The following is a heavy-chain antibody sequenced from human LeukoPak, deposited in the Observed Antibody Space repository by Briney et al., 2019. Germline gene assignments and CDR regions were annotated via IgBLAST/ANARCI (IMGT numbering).Heavy chain of an antibody. V-gene: IGHV4-59*01. CDR3: ARGGTRDNWVYYIDY. CDR2: IYYSGHT. D-gene: IGHD1-1*01. J-gene: IGHJ4*02. CDR1: GGSISNYY. Sequence: SETLSLTCAVSGGSISNYYWSWIRQSPEKGLEWIGYIYYSGHTNYNPSLKSRVTMSVDTSKNQFSLKLSSVAAADTAVYYCARGGTRDNWVYYIDYWGQGTLVTVSS.